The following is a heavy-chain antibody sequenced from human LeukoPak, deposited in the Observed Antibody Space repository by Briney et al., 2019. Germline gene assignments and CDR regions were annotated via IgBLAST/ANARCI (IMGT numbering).Heavy chain of an antibody. J-gene: IGHJ4*02. Sequence: GGSLRLSCAASGFTFSSFAMSWVRQAPGKGLEWVSGISGSGDSTYYADSVKGRFTISRDNSKNTLYLQINRLRAEDTAVYYCAKDLLSGGNCYSIFHYWGQGTLVTVSS. D-gene: IGHD2-15*01. CDR3: AKDLLSGGNCYSIFHY. CDR1: GFTFSSFA. CDR2: ISGSGDST. V-gene: IGHV3-23*01.